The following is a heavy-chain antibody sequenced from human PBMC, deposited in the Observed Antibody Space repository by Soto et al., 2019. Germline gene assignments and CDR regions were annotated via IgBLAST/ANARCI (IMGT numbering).Heavy chain of an antibody. CDR1: GYTFTGYY. J-gene: IGHJ4*02. Sequence: ASVKVSCKASGYTFTGYYMHWVRQAPGQGLEWMGWINPNSGGTNYAQKFQGWVTMTRDTSISTAYMELSRLRSDDTAVYYCARDLYYGSGSPTGSAFDYWGQGTLVTVSS. CDR2: INPNSGGT. D-gene: IGHD3-10*01. CDR3: ARDLYYGSGSPTGSAFDY. V-gene: IGHV1-2*04.